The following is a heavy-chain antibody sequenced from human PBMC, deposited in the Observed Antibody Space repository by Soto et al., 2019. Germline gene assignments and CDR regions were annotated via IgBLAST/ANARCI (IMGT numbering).Heavy chain of an antibody. CDR1: GFTVSSNY. V-gene: IGHV3-66*01. CDR2: IYSGSST. J-gene: IGHJ6*02. CDR3: ARDRNTLYGMDV. Sequence: EVQLVESGGGLVQPGGSLRLSCAASGFTVSSNYMSWVRQALGKGLEWVSFIYSGSSTYYADSVKGRFTISRDNSKNTLYLQMNSLRAEDTAVYYCARDRNTLYGMDVWGQGTTVTVSS. D-gene: IGHD2-2*02.